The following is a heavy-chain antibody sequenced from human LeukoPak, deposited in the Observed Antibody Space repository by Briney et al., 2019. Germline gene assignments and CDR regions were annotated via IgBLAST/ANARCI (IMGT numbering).Heavy chain of an antibody. D-gene: IGHD2-8*02. CDR2: INSDGTST. J-gene: IGHJ3*02. Sequence: GGSLRLSCAASGFTFSNHWLHGVRQAPGKGLVWVSRINSDGTSTIYADSVKGRFTISRDNAKSTVYLQMNSLRAEDTAVYYCARTGTGGDLDIWGQGTMVTVSS. CDR3: ARTGTGGDLDI. CDR1: GFTFSNHW. V-gene: IGHV3-74*01.